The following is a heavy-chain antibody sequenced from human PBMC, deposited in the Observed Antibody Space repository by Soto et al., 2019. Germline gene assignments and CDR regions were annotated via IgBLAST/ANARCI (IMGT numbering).Heavy chain of an antibody. V-gene: IGHV3-13*01. J-gene: IGHJ6*03. CDR3: ARGATPAADEKKVVVQDYYYMDV. CDR2: IGTAGDT. CDR1: GFTFSSYD. D-gene: IGHD2-2*01. Sequence: TGGSLRLSCAASGFTFSSYDMHWVRQATGKGLEWVSAIGTAGDTYYPGSVKGRFTISRENAKNSLYLQMNSLRAGDTAVYYCARGATPAADEKKVVVQDYYYMDVWGKGTTVTVSS.